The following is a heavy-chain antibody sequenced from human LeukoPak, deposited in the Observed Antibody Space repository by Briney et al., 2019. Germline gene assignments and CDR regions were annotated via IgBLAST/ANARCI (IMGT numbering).Heavy chain of an antibody. CDR3: ARHPTVTTGKQFDY. D-gene: IGHD4-17*01. Sequence: PSETLSLTCSVSGGSISSYSWTWIRPPPGKGLEWMGFIYYSGSSNYNPSLKSRVTISVDTSTNQFSLKLGSVTAADTAVYYCARHPTVTTGKQFDYWGRGTLVTVSS. J-gene: IGHJ4*02. V-gene: IGHV4-59*08. CDR1: GGSISSYS. CDR2: IYYSGSS.